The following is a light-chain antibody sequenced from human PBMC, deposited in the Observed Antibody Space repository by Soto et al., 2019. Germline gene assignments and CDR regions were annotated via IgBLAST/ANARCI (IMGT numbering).Light chain of an antibody. CDR2: AAS. Sequence: ELVLTQSPGTLSLSPGDRATLSCRASHSINTSFLAWFQQKPGQAPRLLIYAASTRATGIPDRFSGSASETDFTLTINRLEPEDSAVYYCQQYASAPFSLGPGTKVDI. CDR1: HSINTSF. CDR3: QQYASAPFS. J-gene: IGKJ3*01. V-gene: IGKV3-20*01.